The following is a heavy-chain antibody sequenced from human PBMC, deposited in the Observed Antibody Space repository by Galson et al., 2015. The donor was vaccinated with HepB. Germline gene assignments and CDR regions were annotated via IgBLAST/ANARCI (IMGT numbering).Heavy chain of an antibody. V-gene: IGHV5-51*01. CDR3: ARAAAGIRTPFDY. Sequence: QSGAEVKKPGESPKISCKGSGYSFTTYWIAWVRQMPGKGLEWMGIIYPGDSDTKYSPSFQGQVTISADKSISTAYLQWSSLKASDTAMYYCARAAAGIRTPFDYWGQGTLVTVSS. CDR2: IYPGDSDT. J-gene: IGHJ4*02. CDR1: GYSFTTYW. D-gene: IGHD6-13*01.